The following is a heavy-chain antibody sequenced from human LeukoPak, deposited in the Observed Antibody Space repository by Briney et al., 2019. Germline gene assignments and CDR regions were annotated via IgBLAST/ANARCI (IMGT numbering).Heavy chain of an antibody. CDR2: ISGSGGST. Sequence: GGSLRLSCAASGFTFSGYAMSWVRRAPGKGLEWVSAISGSGGSTYYADSVKGRFTISRDNSKNTLYLQMNSLRAEDTAVYYCAKHTIFGVPFDYWGQGTLVTVSS. V-gene: IGHV3-23*01. D-gene: IGHD3-3*01. CDR3: AKHTIFGVPFDY. CDR1: GFTFSGYA. J-gene: IGHJ4*02.